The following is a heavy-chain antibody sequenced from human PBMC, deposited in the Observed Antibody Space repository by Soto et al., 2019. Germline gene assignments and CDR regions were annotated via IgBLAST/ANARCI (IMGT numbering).Heavy chain of an antibody. D-gene: IGHD3-9*01. CDR3: ARPEGGRYFAWLLPFDY. Sequence: GASVKVSCKASGGTFSSYAVSWVRQAPGQGLEWMGGIIPIFGTANYAQKFQGRVTITADESTSTAYMELSSLRSEDTAVYYCARPEGGRYFAWLLPFDYWGQGTLVTVS. J-gene: IGHJ4*02. CDR1: GGTFSSYA. CDR2: IIPIFGTA. V-gene: IGHV1-69*13.